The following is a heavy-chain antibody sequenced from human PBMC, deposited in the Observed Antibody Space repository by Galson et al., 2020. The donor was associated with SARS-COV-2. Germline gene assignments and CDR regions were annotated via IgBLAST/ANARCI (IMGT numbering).Heavy chain of an antibody. Sequence: SVKVSCKASGGTFSSYAISWVRQAPGQGLEWMGGIIPIFGTANYAQKFQGRVTITADESTSTAYMELSSLRSEDTAVYYCASSRVRGVTQSPGYYYYMDVWGKGTTVTVSS. V-gene: IGHV1-69*13. D-gene: IGHD3-10*01. CDR1: GGTFSSYA. CDR2: IIPIFGTA. CDR3: ASSRVRGVTQSPGYYYYMDV. J-gene: IGHJ6*03.